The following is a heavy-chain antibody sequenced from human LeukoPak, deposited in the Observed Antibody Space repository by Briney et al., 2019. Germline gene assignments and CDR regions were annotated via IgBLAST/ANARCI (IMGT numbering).Heavy chain of an antibody. J-gene: IGHJ4*02. Sequence: GGSLRLPCEASGFTFSDYYMSWIRQAPGKGLECISYISSGSSTIYYADSVKGRITISRDNAKNSLCLQMNSLRAEDTAVYFCARGRDYFDYWGQGTLVTVSS. CDR3: ARGRDYFDY. D-gene: IGHD3-10*01. CDR2: ISSGSSTI. V-gene: IGHV3-11*01. CDR1: GFTFSDYY.